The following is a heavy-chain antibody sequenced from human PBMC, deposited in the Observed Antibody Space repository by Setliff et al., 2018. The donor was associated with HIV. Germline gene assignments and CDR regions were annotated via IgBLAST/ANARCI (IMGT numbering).Heavy chain of an antibody. D-gene: IGHD5-18*01. Sequence: KPSETLSLTCTVSGYSISSRYYWGWIRQSPGKGLEWIGTLYYDGNTYYNPSLKSRVTISVDTSKNQFSLKLSSVTAADTAVYYCARDQKGYSYGYFDSWGQGSLVTVSS. J-gene: IGHJ4*02. CDR2: LYYDGNT. CDR3: ARDQKGYSYGYFDS. CDR1: GYSISSRYY. V-gene: IGHV4-38-2*02.